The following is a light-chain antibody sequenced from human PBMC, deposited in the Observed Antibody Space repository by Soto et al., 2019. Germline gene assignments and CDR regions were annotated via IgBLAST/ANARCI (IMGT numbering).Light chain of an antibody. CDR1: SSDVGAYDY. V-gene: IGLV2-14*01. CDR2: EVS. Sequence: QSALTRPASVSGSPGHSITISCTGTSSDVGAYDYVSWYQQHPGKAPKLMISEVSNRPSGVSDRFSGSKSGNTASLTISGLQADDEADYYCSSYTSSNTWVFGGGTKLTVL. J-gene: IGLJ3*02. CDR3: SSYTSSNTWV.